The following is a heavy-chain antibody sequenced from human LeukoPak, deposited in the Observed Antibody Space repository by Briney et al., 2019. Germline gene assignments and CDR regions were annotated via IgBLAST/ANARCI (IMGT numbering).Heavy chain of an antibody. CDR1: SSSISSYY. J-gene: IGHJ3*02. CDR2: IYYSGST. Sequence: SETLSLNGTGSSSSISSYYWSWIRQPPGLGLERIGYIYYSGSTNYNPSLKSRVTISVDTSKNQFSLKLSSVTAADTAVYYCARLQRLDAFDIWGQGTMVTVSS. V-gene: IGHV4-59*08. D-gene: IGHD6-19*01. CDR3: ARLQRLDAFDI.